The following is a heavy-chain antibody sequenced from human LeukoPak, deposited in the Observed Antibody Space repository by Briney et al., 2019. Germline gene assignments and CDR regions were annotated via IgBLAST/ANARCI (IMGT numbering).Heavy chain of an antibody. Sequence: ASVKVSCKASGYTFTGYYMHWVRQAPGQGLEWMGRINPNSGGTNYAQKFQGRVTMTRDTSISTAYMELSRLRSDDTAVYYCAREFGYGRDTASFRNWGQGTLVTVSS. V-gene: IGHV1-2*06. J-gene: IGHJ4*02. CDR3: AREFGYGRDTASFRN. CDR1: GYTFTGYY. CDR2: INPNSGGT. D-gene: IGHD5-18*01.